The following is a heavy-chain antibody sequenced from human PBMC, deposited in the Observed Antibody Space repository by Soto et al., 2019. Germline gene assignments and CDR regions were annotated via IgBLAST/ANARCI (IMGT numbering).Heavy chain of an antibody. J-gene: IGHJ4*02. D-gene: IGHD6-19*01. CDR2: ISGSGEST. V-gene: IGHV3-23*01. CDR3: AKPTRLANSACYEAH. Sequence: EVQVLESGGGLVQPGGSLRLSCVVSGVTFDNYGMSWVRQAPGKGLDWVSAISGSGESTYYADSVKGRFTISRDNSKNTLFLQMNSMRVEDTAVYYCAKPTRLANSACYEAHWGQGTLVTVSS. CDR1: GVTFDNYG.